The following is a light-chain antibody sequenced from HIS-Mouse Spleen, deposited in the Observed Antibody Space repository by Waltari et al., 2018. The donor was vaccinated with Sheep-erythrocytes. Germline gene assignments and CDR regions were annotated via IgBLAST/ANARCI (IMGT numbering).Light chain of an antibody. J-gene: IGLJ1*01. CDR3: CSYAGSYNHV. Sequence: QSALTQPRSVSGSPGQSVTISCTGTSSDVGGYNYVSWYQQHPGKAPKLIIYDVSKRPSGVPDRFSGSKSGTTASLTISGLQAEDEADYYCCSYAGSYNHVFATGTKVTVL. V-gene: IGLV2-11*01. CDR1: SSDVGGYNY. CDR2: DVS.